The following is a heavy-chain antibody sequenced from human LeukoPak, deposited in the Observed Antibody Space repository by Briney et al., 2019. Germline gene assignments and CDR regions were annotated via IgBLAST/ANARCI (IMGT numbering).Heavy chain of an antibody. J-gene: IGHJ4*02. CDR2: INSDGSWT. V-gene: IGHV3-74*01. CDR1: GNYW. D-gene: IGHD6-13*01. Sequence: RTGGSLRLSCAASGNYWMHWVRQVPGKGLVWVSHINSDGSWTSYADSVRGRFTISRDNSENTLYLQMNSLRAEDTAVYYCAKSRSSNSWSALNYWGQGTLVTVSS. CDR3: AKSRSSNSWSALNY.